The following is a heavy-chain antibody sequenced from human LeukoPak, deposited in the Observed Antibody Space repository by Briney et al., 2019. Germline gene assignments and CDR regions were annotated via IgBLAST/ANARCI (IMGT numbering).Heavy chain of an antibody. D-gene: IGHD4-17*01. CDR2: ISAYNGNT. V-gene: IGHV1-18*01. CDR3: ARRSMTTALSHFDY. Sequence: GASVKVSCKASGYTFTNYGISWVRQAPGQGLEWMGWISAYNGNTNYAQTLQGRVTMTTDTSTSTAYMELRSLRSDDTAVYYCARRSMTTALSHFDYWGQGTLVTVSS. CDR1: GYTFTNYG. J-gene: IGHJ4*02.